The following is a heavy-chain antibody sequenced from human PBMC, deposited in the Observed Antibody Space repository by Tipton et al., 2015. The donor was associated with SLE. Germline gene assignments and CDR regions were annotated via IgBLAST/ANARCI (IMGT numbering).Heavy chain of an antibody. Sequence: SLRLSCAASGFTFDDYAMHWVRQAPGKGLEWVSGISWNSGSIGYADSVKGRFTISRDNAKNSLYLQMNSLRAEDTALYYCAKAYGQFDYDSSGSGFDIWGQGTMVTVSS. CDR2: ISWNSGSI. CDR1: GFTFDDYA. CDR3: AKAYGQFDYDSSGSGFDI. J-gene: IGHJ3*02. D-gene: IGHD3-22*01. V-gene: IGHV3-9*01.